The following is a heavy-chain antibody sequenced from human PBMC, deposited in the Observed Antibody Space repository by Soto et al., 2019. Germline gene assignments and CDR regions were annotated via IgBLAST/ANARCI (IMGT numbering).Heavy chain of an antibody. CDR3: ATMGGEPTTGATLAFDI. D-gene: IGHD1-1*01. CDR1: GYTFTGYY. CDR2: INPNSGGT. J-gene: IGHJ3*02. V-gene: IGHV1-2*04. Sequence: ASVKVSCKASGYTFTGYYMHWVRQAPGQGLEWMGWINPNSGGTNYAQKFQGWVTMTRDTYISTAYMELSRLRAEDTAVYYCATMGGEPTTGATLAFDIWGQGTMVTVSS.